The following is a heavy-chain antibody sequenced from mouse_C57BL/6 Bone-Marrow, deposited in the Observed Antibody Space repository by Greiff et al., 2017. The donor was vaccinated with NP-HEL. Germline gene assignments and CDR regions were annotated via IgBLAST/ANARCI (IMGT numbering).Heavy chain of an antibody. CDR1: GFTFSDFY. CDR2: SRNRANDYTT. CDR3: ARDYYGSSYWYFDV. Sequence: EVKLMESGGGLVQPGGSLRLSCATSGFTFSDFYMEWVRQPPGKRLEWIAASRNRANDYTTAYSASVKGRIIVSRDTSQSILYLQMNALRAEDTASYYDARDYYGSSYWYFDVWGAGTTVTVSS. D-gene: IGHD1-1*01. J-gene: IGHJ1*01. V-gene: IGHV7-1*02.